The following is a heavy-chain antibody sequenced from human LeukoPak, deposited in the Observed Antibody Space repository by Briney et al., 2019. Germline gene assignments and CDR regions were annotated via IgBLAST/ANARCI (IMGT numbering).Heavy chain of an antibody. D-gene: IGHD3-3*01. CDR1: GYTFTGYY. Sequence: GASVKVSCKASGYTFTGYYMHWVRQAPGQGLEWMGWINPNNGGTNYAQKFQGRVTMTRDTSISTAYMELSRLRSDDTAVYYCARLYYDFWSGKPNWFDPWGQGTLVTVSS. J-gene: IGHJ5*02. CDR3: ARLYYDFWSGKPNWFDP. CDR2: INPNNGGT. V-gene: IGHV1-2*02.